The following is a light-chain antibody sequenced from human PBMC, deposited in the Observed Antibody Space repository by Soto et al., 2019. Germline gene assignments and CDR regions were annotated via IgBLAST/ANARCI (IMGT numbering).Light chain of an antibody. V-gene: IGLV2-8*01. J-gene: IGLJ1*01. CDR2: EVN. CDR3: SSYAGSSNV. CDR1: SSDVGGYNY. Sequence: QSALTQPPSASGSPGQSVAISCTGTSSDVGGYNYVSWYQQHPGKAPKLMIYEVNKRPSGVPDRFSGSKSGNTASLTVSGXXXXXXXXXYXSSYAGSSNVFGTGTKVTVL.